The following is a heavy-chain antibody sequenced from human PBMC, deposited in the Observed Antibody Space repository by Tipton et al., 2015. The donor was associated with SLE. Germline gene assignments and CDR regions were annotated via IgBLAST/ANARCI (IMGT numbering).Heavy chain of an antibody. CDR1: GFTFSSYA. CDR3: AKDDSSGDY. D-gene: IGHD3-22*01. J-gene: IGHJ4*02. Sequence: GSLRLSCAASGFTFSSYAMSWVRQAPGKGLEWVSVIYSGGSTYYADSVKGRFAISRDNSKNTLYLQMNSLRAEDTAVYCCAKDDSSGDYWGQGTLVTVSS. CDR2: IYSGGST. V-gene: IGHV3-23*03.